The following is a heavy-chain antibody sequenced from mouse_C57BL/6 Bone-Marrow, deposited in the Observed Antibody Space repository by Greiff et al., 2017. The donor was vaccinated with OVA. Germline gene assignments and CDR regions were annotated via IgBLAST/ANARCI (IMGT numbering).Heavy chain of an antibody. D-gene: IGHD1-1*01. CDR3: ARWGYGSSYPFAY. CDR1: GYAFSSYW. J-gene: IGHJ3*01. V-gene: IGHV1-80*01. Sequence: QVQLKQSGAELVKPGASVKISCKASGYAFSSYWMNWVKQRPGKGLVWIGQIYPGDGDTNYNGKFKGKATLTADKSSSTAYMQLSSLTSEDSAVYFCARWGYGSSYPFAYWGQGTLVTVSA. CDR2: IYPGDGDT.